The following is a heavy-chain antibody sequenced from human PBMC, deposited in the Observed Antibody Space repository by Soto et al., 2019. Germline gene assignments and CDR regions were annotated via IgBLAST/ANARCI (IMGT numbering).Heavy chain of an antibody. CDR3: AGSSGWYPNDPFDI. Sequence: QVQLVQSGAEVKKPGSSVKVSCKASGGTFSSYAISWVRQAPGQGLEWMGGIIPIFGTANYAQKFQGRVTITADKSTSTAYMERSSLRSEDTAVYYCAGSSGWYPNDPFDIWGQGTMVTVSS. D-gene: IGHD6-19*01. CDR2: IIPIFGTA. J-gene: IGHJ3*02. CDR1: GGTFSSYA. V-gene: IGHV1-69*06.